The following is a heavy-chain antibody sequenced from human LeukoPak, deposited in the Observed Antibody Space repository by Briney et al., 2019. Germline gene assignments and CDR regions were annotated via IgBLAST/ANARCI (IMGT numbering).Heavy chain of an antibody. CDR1: GGSFSGYY. Sequence: PSETLSLTCAVYGGSFSGYYWSWIRQPPGKGLEWIGEINHSGSTNYNPSLKSRVTISVDTSKNQFSLKLSSVTAADTAVYYCARVPRLLWFGTNHVHFDYWGQGTLVTVSS. J-gene: IGHJ4*02. CDR3: ARVPRLLWFGTNHVHFDY. D-gene: IGHD3-10*01. V-gene: IGHV4-34*01. CDR2: INHSGST.